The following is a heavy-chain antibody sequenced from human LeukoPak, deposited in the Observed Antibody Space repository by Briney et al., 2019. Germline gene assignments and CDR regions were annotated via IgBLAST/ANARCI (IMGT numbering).Heavy chain of an antibody. D-gene: IGHD3-16*01. J-gene: IGHJ1*01. Sequence: PGGSLRLSCAAFGFTFSDYWMTWVRQAPGQGLAWVAHINQDGSEQHFVGSVQGRFTISRDNAKNSLYLQMDSLRAEDTAVYYCAGGALDYWGQGTPVTVSS. CDR1: GFTFSDYW. CDR3: AGGALDY. V-gene: IGHV3-7*04. CDR2: INQDGSEQ.